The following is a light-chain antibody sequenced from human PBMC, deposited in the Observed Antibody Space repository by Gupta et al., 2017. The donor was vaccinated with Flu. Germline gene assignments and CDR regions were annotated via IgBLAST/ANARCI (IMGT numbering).Light chain of an antibody. J-gene: IGKJ1*01. CDR2: AAS. CDR3: RERDSPPWT. V-gene: IGKV1-39*01. CDR1: QTVSAY. Sequence: DIQLTQSPSSLSASVGDRVIITCRASQTVSAYLNWYQQKPGKGPKLLIYAASTLQSGVPSRFNGSGSGTDFTLTISGRQPEDFATYYCRERDSPPWTFGQGTKVEIK.